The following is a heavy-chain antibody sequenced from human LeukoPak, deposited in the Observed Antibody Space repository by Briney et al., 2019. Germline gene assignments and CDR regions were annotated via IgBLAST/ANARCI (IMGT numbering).Heavy chain of an antibody. Sequence: GGSLRLSCAASGFTLSSCAMNWVRLAPGKGLEWVSVISGSGSSTYYAASVKGRFTISRDNCKNILYLQMKSLRVEDTAIYYCAKAGSTAWTAVDFWGQGTLVTVSS. CDR1: GFTLSSCA. V-gene: IGHV3-23*01. CDR3: AKAGSTAWTAVDF. CDR2: ISGSGSST. D-gene: IGHD2-2*01. J-gene: IGHJ4*02.